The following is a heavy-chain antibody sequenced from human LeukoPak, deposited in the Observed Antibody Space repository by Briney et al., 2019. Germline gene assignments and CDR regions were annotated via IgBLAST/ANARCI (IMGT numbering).Heavy chain of an antibody. V-gene: IGHV3-48*01. Sequence: GGSLRLSCAASAFTFSDYSMNWVRQAPGKGLEWITYISGRSSTIYYADSVRGRFTISRDNAKNSMYLQMNSLRAEDTAVYYCARDRLTSGSYFFDYWGQGTLVTVSS. CDR2: ISGRSSTI. CDR3: ARDRLTSGSYFFDY. CDR1: AFTFSDYS. D-gene: IGHD1-26*01. J-gene: IGHJ4*02.